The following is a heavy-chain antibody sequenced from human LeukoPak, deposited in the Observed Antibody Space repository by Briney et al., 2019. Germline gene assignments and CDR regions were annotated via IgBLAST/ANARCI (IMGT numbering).Heavy chain of an antibody. Sequence: QPGGSLRLSCAASGFTFSSYDMNWVRQAPGKGLEWVSDISSGSRNINYADSVKGRFTVSRDNAKNSLYLQMNSLRVEDTAVYYCARRTEVWKTYGSYYYYMDVWGKGTTVTVSS. J-gene: IGHJ6*03. D-gene: IGHD4-17*01. CDR1: GFTFSSYD. CDR2: ISSGSRNI. CDR3: ARRTEVWKTYGSYYYYMDV. V-gene: IGHV3-48*01.